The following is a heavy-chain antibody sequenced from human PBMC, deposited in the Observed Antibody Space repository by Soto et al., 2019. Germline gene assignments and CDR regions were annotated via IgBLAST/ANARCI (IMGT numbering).Heavy chain of an antibody. J-gene: IGHJ5*02. V-gene: IGHV1-69*13. CDR3: ARPRYSSGWYNWFDP. CDR1: GGTFSSYA. CDR2: IIPIFGTA. Sequence: GASVKVSCKASGGTFSSYAISWVRQAPGQGLEWMGGIIPIFGTANYAQKFQGRVTITADESISTAYLQWSSLKASDTAMYYCARPRYSSGWYNWFDPWGQGTLVTVSS. D-gene: IGHD6-19*01.